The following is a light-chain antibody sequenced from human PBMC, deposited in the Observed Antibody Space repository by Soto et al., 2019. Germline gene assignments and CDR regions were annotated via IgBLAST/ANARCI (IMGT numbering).Light chain of an antibody. CDR1: SSDVGRYNY. CDR2: GVS. J-gene: IGLJ3*02. CDR3: SSYTGGATWV. Sequence: QSALTQPASVSGSPGQSITISCTGTSSDVGRYNYVSWYQQHPGKAPKLMVYGVSNRPSGASNRFSGSKSGNTASLTISGLQAEDEADYYCSSYTGGATWVFGGGTKLTVL. V-gene: IGLV2-14*01.